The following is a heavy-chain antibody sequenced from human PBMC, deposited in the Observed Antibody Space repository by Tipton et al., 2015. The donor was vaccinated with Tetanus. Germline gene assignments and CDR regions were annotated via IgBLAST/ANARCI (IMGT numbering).Heavy chain of an antibody. J-gene: IGHJ5*02. CDR1: GFTLSNYG. V-gene: IGHV3-33*08. D-gene: IGHD2-21*01. CDR3: ARDDFIRDSADT. Sequence: SLRLSCAASGFTLSNYGMHWVRQAPGKGLEWLAVIWYDGSDRFYADSVKGRFTISRDNSRNTLALQMTSLRVDDTGVYFCARDDFIRDSADTWGQGTLVVVSS. CDR2: IWYDGSDR.